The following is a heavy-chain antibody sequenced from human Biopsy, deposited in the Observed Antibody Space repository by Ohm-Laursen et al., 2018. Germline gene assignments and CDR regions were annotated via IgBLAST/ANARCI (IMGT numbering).Heavy chain of an antibody. CDR3: ARRGSGGRSFDY. D-gene: IGHD2-15*01. V-gene: IGHV4-59*08. CDR1: GDSINSSY. J-gene: IGHJ4*02. Sequence: SETLSLTCTVSGDSINSSYWSWIRQAPGKGLEWIGFISNSGNTNYNPSLKSRVTISADTSENQFSLKLGSVTVADTAVFYCARRGSGGRSFDYWGQGSLVTVSS. CDR2: ISNSGNT.